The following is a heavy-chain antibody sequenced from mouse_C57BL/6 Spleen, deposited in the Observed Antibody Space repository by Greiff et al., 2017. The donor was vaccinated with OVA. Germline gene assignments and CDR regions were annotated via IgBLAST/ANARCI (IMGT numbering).Heavy chain of an antibody. J-gene: IGHJ4*01. CDR2: INPNNGGT. Sequence: VQLQQSGPELVKPGASVKIPCKASGYTFTDYNMDWVKQSHGKSLEWIGDINPNNGGTIYNQKFKGKATLTVDKSSSTAYMELGSLTSEDTAVYYCARGGLRRGPLAMDYWGQGTSVTVSS. CDR3: ARGGLRRGPLAMDY. D-gene: IGHD2-4*01. V-gene: IGHV1-18*01. CDR1: GYTFTDYN.